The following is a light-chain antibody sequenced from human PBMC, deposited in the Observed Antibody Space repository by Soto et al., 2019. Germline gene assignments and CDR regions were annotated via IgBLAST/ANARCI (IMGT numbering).Light chain of an antibody. Sequence: QSVLTQPASVSGSPGQSITISCTGTTSDIGGYNYVSWYQQHPGKAPKLMIYEVSNRPSGVSNRFSGSKSDNTASLTISGLQAEDEADYYCSSYTSSSTFYVFGTGTK. CDR3: SSYTSSSTFYV. CDR2: EVS. V-gene: IGLV2-14*01. CDR1: TSDIGGYNY. J-gene: IGLJ1*01.